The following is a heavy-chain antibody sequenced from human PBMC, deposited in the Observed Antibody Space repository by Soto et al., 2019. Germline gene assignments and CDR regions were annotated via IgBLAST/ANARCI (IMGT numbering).Heavy chain of an antibody. CDR1: GGSISSSSYY. J-gene: IGHJ6*02. V-gene: IGHV3-11*01. Sequence: QLQLQESGPGLVKPSETLSLTCTVSGGSISSSSYYWGWIRQPPGKGLEWVSYISSSGSTIYYADSVKGRFTISRDNAKNSLYLQMNSLRAEDTAVYYCARGDSGWYHYYYGMDVWGQGTTVTVSS. D-gene: IGHD6-19*01. CDR3: ARGDSGWYHYYYGMDV. CDR2: ISSSGSTI.